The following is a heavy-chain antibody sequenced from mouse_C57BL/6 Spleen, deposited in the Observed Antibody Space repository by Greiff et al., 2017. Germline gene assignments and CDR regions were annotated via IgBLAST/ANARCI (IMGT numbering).Heavy chain of an antibody. Sequence: VQLQQSGAELVRPGTSVTVSCTASGYAFTNYLIEWVKQRPGQGLEWIGVISPGGGGTNYNEKFKGKATLTADKSSRTAYMQLSSLTSEYSAVYFCSGTCQGAWFAYWGQGTLVTVSA. CDR2: ISPGGGGT. V-gene: IGHV1-54*01. J-gene: IGHJ3*01. CDR3: SGTCQGAWFAY. CDR1: GYAFTNYL.